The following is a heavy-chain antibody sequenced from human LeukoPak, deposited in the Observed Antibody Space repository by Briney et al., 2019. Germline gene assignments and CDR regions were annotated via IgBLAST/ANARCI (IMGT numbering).Heavy chain of an antibody. J-gene: IGHJ2*01. CDR2: IYYSGST. V-gene: IGHV4-39*07. CDR1: GGSININTYY. CDR3: ARASHGWYFDL. Sequence: SETLSLTCTVSGGSININTYYWGWIRQPPGKGLEWIGSIYYSGSTYYNPSLTSRVTISVDTSKNQFSLKLSSVTAADTAVYYCARASHGWYFDLWGRGTLVTVSS. D-gene: IGHD6-6*01.